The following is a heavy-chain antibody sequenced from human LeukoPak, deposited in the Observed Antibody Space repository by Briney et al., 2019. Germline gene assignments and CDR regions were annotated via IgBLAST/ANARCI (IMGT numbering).Heavy chain of an antibody. CDR2: ISSSSSYI. V-gene: IGHV3-21*04. D-gene: IGHD1-26*01. J-gene: IGHJ4*02. CDR1: GFTFSSYS. Sequence: GGSLRLSCAASGFTFSSYSMNWVRQATGKGLEGLSSISSSSSYIYYEDSVKGRFTISRDNAKNSLYLQMNSLRAEDTAVYYCARGEVGATTGWRFDYWGQGTLVTVSS. CDR3: ARGEVGATTGWRFDY.